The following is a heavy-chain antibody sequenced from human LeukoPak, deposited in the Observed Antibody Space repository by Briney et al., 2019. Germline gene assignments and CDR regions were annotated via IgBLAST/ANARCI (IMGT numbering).Heavy chain of an antibody. CDR2: ISGGGDIT. J-gene: IGHJ4*02. CDR3: VREDTPATANY. D-gene: IGHD2-21*02. Sequence: GGSLRLSCAASGFNFANHAMSWVRQTAGKGLEWVSAISGGGDITYYADSVKGRFTISRDNSKDTLFLQMHSLRPGDTAVYYCVREDTPATANYWGQGALVTISS. V-gene: IGHV3-23*01. CDR1: GFNFANHA.